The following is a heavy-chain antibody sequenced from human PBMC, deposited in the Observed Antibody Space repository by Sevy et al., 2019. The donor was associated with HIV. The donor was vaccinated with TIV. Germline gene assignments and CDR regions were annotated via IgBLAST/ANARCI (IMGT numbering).Heavy chain of an antibody. CDR2: IKSKTDGGTT. Sequence: LGGSLRLSCAASGFTFSNAWMSWVRQAPGKGLEWVGRIKSKTDGGTTDYAAPVKGRFTISRDDSKNTLYLQMNSLKTEDTAVYYCTTSKHIVVVTAIDDYYYYGMDVWGQGTTVTVSS. V-gene: IGHV3-15*01. J-gene: IGHJ6*02. CDR3: TTSKHIVVVTAIDDYYYYGMDV. D-gene: IGHD2-21*02. CDR1: GFTFSNAW.